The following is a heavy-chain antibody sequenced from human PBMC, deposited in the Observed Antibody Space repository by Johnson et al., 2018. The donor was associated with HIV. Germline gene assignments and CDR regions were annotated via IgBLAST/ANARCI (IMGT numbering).Heavy chain of an antibody. V-gene: IGHV3-23*04. CDR2: ISSSGGDT. Sequence: MQLVESGGGLVKPGGSLRLSCAASGFTFSNYAMTWVRQVAGKGLEWVSAISSSGGDTYSADSVEGRFSVSRDNSKNILYLHMNIVRTDDTAMHYCARGDEPTFAFDIWGQGTMVTVSS. CDR1: GFTFSNYA. J-gene: IGHJ3*02. CDR3: ARGDEPTFAFDI.